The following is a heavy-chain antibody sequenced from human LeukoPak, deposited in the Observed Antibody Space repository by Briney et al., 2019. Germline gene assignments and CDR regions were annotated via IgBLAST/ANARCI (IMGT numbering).Heavy chain of an antibody. Sequence: GGSLRLSCAASGFTFSRYSMNWVRLAPGKGLEWVSSISISTSYIFYADSVKGRFTISRDNAKNSLYLQMNSLRADDTAVYYCATGKHYYDSSGYYFYYFDYWGQGTLVTVSS. CDR1: GFTFSRYS. CDR3: ATGKHYYDSSGYYFYYFDY. J-gene: IGHJ4*02. V-gene: IGHV3-21*01. D-gene: IGHD3-22*01. CDR2: ISISTSYI.